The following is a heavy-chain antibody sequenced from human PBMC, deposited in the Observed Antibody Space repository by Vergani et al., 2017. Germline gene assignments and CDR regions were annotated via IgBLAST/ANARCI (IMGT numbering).Heavy chain of an antibody. CDR3: ARRTGGSGSYWRYWYFDL. J-gene: IGHJ2*01. Sequence: QVQLPQWGAGLLKPSETLSLTCAGYGGSFSGYYWSWIRQPPGKGLELIGEINHSGSTNYNPSHKRRVTISVDTSKNQFSLKLSSVTAADTAVYYCARRTGGSGSYWRYWYFDLWGRGTLVTVSS. D-gene: IGHD3-10*01. CDR1: GGSFSGYY. V-gene: IGHV4-34*01. CDR2: INHSGST.